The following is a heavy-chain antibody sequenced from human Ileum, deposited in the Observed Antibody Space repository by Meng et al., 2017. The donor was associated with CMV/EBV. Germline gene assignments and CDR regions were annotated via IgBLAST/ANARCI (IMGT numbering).Heavy chain of an antibody. CDR3: ARDGGVGASIPFDY. Sequence: ASVKVSCKASGYTFTSYDINWVRQATGQGLEWMGWMNSETGNTNYAQKLQGRVTMTTDTSTSTAYMELRGLRSDDTAVYYCARDGGVGASIPFDYWGQGTLVTVSS. CDR1: GYTFTSYD. V-gene: IGHV1-18*01. CDR2: MNSETGNT. J-gene: IGHJ4*02. D-gene: IGHD1-26*01.